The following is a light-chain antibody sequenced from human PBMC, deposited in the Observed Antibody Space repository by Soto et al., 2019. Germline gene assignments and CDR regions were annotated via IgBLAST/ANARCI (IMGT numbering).Light chain of an antibody. CDR3: SSFTTTNTLV. CDR2: EVN. J-gene: IGLJ1*01. V-gene: IGLV2-14*01. Sequence: QSVLTQPASVSGSPGQSLTISWTGTSSDIGAYNYVSWYQQHPAKAPKLVIYEVNNRPSGVSIRFSGSKPGNTASLTISRLQAEDEADYYCSSFTTTNTLVFGTGTKVTVL. CDR1: SSDIGAYNY.